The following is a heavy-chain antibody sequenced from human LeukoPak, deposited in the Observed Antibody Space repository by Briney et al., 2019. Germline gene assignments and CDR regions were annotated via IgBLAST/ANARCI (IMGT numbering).Heavy chain of an antibody. CDR1: GGSISSYY. J-gene: IGHJ4*02. Sequence: SETLSLTCTVSGGSISSYYWSWIRQPAGKGLEWIGRIYTSGSTNYNPSLKSRVTMSVDTSKNQFSLKLGSVTAADTAVYYCARDPPTWGQLAYFDYWGQGTLVTVSS. D-gene: IGHD6-13*01. CDR3: ARDPPTWGQLAYFDY. CDR2: IYTSGST. V-gene: IGHV4-4*07.